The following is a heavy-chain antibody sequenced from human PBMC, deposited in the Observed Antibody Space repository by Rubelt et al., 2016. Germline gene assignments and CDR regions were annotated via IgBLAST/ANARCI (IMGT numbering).Heavy chain of an antibody. J-gene: IGHJ4*02. D-gene: IGHD4-23*01. CDR1: GFTFSSYP. Sequence: EVQLLESGGGLVQPGGSLRLSCAASGFTFSSYPMSWVCQAPGKGLEWVSVIYSGGSTYYADSVKGRFTISRDNSKKTLYLQTTSLRSDDTDVHYCAKDGATVVTCIDDWGQGTLVTVSS. CDR2: IYSGGST. V-gene: IGHV3-23*03. CDR3: AKDGATVVTCIDD.